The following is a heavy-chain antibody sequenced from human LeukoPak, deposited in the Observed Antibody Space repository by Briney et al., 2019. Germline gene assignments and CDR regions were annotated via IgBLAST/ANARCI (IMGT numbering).Heavy chain of an antibody. D-gene: IGHD5-24*01. CDR2: ISGGGAST. J-gene: IGHJ4*02. CDR1: GFTFNNYA. CDR3: AKRDGYNSNYFDY. Sequence: GGSLRLSCAASGFTFNNYAMSWVRQAPGKGLEWVSAISGGGASTYYADSVKGRFTISRDNSKNTLYLQMNSLRAEDTAVYYCAKRDGYNSNYFDYWGQGTLVTVSS. V-gene: IGHV3-23*01.